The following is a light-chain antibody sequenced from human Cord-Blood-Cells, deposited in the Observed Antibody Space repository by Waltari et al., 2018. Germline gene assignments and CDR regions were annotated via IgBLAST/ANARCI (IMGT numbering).Light chain of an antibody. V-gene: IGLV2-14*01. CDR1: RSDVGGYNY. CDR3: SSDTSSSTLV. J-gene: IGLJ3*02. Sequence: QSALTQPASVSGSPGQSITISCTGTRSDVGGYNYVPWYQQHPGKAPNLMIYDLSNRPSGVSKLFSVSKSGNAASLTICGLQAEDEADYYCSSDTSSSTLVFGGGTKLTVL. CDR2: DLS.